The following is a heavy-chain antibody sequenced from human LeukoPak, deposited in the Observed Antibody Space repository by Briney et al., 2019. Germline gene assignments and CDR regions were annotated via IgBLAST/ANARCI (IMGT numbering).Heavy chain of an antibody. V-gene: IGHV3-23*01. Sequence: GGSLRLSCAASGFTFSSYAMSWVRQAPGKGLEWVSAISGSGGSTYYADSVKGRFTISRDNSKNTLYLQMNSLRAEDTAVYYCAQLRYFDWLLYPPSFFIDYWGQGTLVTVSS. CDR3: AQLRYFDWLLYPPSFFIDY. CDR1: GFTFSSYA. CDR2: ISGSGGST. D-gene: IGHD3-9*01. J-gene: IGHJ4*02.